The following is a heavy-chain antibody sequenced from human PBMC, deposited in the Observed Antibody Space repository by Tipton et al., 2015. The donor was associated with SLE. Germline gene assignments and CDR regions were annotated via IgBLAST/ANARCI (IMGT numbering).Heavy chain of an antibody. CDR1: GFTFSSYG. CDR3: ARANSGGATTNYYYYMDV. J-gene: IGHJ6*03. V-gene: IGHV3-33*05. D-gene: IGHD1-26*01. CDR2: ISYDGSNK. Sequence: SLRLSCAASGFTFSSYGMHWVRQAPGKGLEWVAVISYDGSNKYYADSVRGRFTISRDNSKNTLYLQMNSLRAEDTAVYYCARANSGGATTNYYYYMDVWGKGTTVTVSS.